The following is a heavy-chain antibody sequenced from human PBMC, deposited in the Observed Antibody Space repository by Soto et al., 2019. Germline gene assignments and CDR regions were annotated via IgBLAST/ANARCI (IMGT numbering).Heavy chain of an antibody. J-gene: IGHJ6*02. D-gene: IGHD6-19*01. V-gene: IGHV6-1*01. CDR2: TYYTSKWYN. CDR3: AREETAVADYYYGMDV. Sequence: SPTLSPTSTISGTRIPTNTFTWYWIRQSTSRRCEWLGRTYYTSKWYNDYAVSVKSRITINPDTSKNQFSLQLHSVTPEDTAVYYCAREETAVADYYYGMDVWGQGTTVTVSS. CDR1: GTRIPTNTFT.